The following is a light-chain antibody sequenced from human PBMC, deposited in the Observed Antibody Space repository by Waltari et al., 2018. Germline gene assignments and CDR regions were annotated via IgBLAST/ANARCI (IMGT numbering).Light chain of an antibody. CDR3: QAWDNSPDVV. CDR1: NLGDKS. J-gene: IGLJ2*01. V-gene: IGLV3-1*01. Sequence: SYELTQPPSVSVSPGQTASITCSTDNLGDKSVCCYQQKPGKSPILVIYPDTQRPSGIPDRFSGSNSGSTATLTISGTQAIDEADYYCQAWDNSPDVVFGGGTKLAVL. CDR2: PDT.